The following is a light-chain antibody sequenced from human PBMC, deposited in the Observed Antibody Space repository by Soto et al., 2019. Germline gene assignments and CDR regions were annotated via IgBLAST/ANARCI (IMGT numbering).Light chain of an antibody. Sequence: EMVLTQSPVTLSLSPGERATLSCRASQSVSSKYLAWYQQQPGQTPRLLIYDASTRATGIPDRFSGSGSGTEFTLIISRLEPEDFAVYFCQQYSDLPMTFGQGTRLEI. CDR1: QSVSSKY. CDR2: DAS. J-gene: IGKJ5*01. CDR3: QQYSDLPMT. V-gene: IGKV3-20*01.